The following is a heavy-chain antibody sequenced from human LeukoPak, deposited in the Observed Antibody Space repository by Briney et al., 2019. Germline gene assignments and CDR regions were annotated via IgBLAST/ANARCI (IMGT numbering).Heavy chain of an antibody. CDR2: IKQDGSEK. V-gene: IGHV3-7*01. J-gene: IGHJ4*02. CDR3: ARDLSGAYYPELFDY. D-gene: IGHD3-22*01. CDR1: GFTFSTYW. Sequence: GGSLRLSCAASGFTFSTYWMSWVRQAPGKGLEWVANIKQDGSEKYYVDSVKGRFTISRDNAKNTLYLQMNILRAEDTAMYYCARDLSGAYYPELFDYWGQGTLVTVPS.